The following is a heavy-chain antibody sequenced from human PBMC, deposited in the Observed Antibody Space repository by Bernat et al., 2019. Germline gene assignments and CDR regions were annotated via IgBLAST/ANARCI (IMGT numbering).Heavy chain of an antibody. V-gene: IGHV3-53*02. CDR2: ISGSGGST. CDR1: GFTVSSNY. Sequence: EVQLVETGGGLIQPGGSLRLSCAASGFTVSSNYMIWVRQAPGKGLEWVSVISGSGGSTYYADSVKGRFTIARDNSKNTLYLQMNSLRAEDTAVYYCAKDSGGATGSYYYGMDVWGQGTTVTVSS. CDR3: AKDSGGATGSYYYGMDV. D-gene: IGHD1-1*01. J-gene: IGHJ6*02.